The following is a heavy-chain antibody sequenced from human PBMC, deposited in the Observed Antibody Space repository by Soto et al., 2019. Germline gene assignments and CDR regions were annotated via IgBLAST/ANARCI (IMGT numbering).Heavy chain of an antibody. CDR3: ARSAGYCSSTSCLIFGYYYYGMDV. J-gene: IGHJ6*02. CDR1: GFTFSSYG. V-gene: IGHV3-33*01. Sequence: GGSLRLSCAASGFTFSSYGMHWVRQAPGKGLEWVAVIWYDGSNKYYADSVKGRFTISRDNSKNTLYLQMNSLRAEDTAVYYCARSAGYCSSTSCLIFGYYYYGMDVWGQGTTVTVSS. D-gene: IGHD2-2*01. CDR2: IWYDGSNK.